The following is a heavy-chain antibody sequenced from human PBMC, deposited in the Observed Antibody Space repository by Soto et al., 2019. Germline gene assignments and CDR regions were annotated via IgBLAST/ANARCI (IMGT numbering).Heavy chain of an antibody. V-gene: IGHV4-59*01. J-gene: IGHJ4*02. Sequence: PSETLSLTCTVSGGSISSYYWGLIRQPPGKGLEWIGYIYYSGSTNYNPSLKSRVTISVDTSKNQFSLKLSSVTAADPAVYYCARDGSADYDFWSGLDYWGQGTMVTVSS. D-gene: IGHD3-3*01. CDR3: ARDGSADYDFWSGLDY. CDR2: IYYSGST. CDR1: GGSISSYY.